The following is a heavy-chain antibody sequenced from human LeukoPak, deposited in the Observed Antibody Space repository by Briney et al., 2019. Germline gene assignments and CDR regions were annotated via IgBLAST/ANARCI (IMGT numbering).Heavy chain of an antibody. D-gene: IGHD3-3*01. J-gene: IGHJ4*02. V-gene: IGHV4-39*07. CDR3: ARGRRYDFWSGYPPFDY. Sequence: KPSETLSLTCTVSGGSISSSSYYWGWIRQPPGKGLEWIGSIYYSGSTYYNPSLKSRVTISVDTSKNQFSLKLSSVTAADTAVYYCARGRRYDFWSGYPPFDYWGQGTLVTVSS. CDR1: GGSISSSSYY. CDR2: IYYSGST.